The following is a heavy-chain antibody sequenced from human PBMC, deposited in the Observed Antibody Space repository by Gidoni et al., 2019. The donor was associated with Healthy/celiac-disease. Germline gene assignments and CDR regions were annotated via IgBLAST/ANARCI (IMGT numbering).Heavy chain of an antibody. CDR1: GFTFSSDV. D-gene: IGHD2-2*01. CDR3: AKGGYCSSTSCPPYYFDY. Sequence: QVQLVESGGGVVQPGGSLRLSCAASGFTFSSDVMHWVRQAPGKGLEWGAFIRYDGSNKYYADSVKGRFTISRDNSKNTLYLQMNSLRAEDTAVYYCAKGGYCSSTSCPPYYFDYWGQGTLVTVSS. V-gene: IGHV3-30*02. J-gene: IGHJ4*02. CDR2: IRYDGSNK.